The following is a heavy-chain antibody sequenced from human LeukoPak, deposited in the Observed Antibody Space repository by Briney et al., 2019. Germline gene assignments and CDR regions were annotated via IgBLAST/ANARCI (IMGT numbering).Heavy chain of an antibody. CDR1: GGSISSYY. D-gene: IGHD4-17*01. Sequence: PSGTLSLTCTVSGGSISSYYWSWIRQPAGKGLEWIGRIYTSGSTNYNPSLKSRVTMSVDTSKNQFSLKLSSVTAADTAVYYCARAYGDYEHYYYYGMDVWGQGTTVTVSS. CDR2: IYTSGST. J-gene: IGHJ6*02. V-gene: IGHV4-4*07. CDR3: ARAYGDYEHYYYYGMDV.